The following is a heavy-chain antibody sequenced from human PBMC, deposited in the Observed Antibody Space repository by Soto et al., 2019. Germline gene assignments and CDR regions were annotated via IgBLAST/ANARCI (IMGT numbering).Heavy chain of an antibody. Sequence: QVQLVQSGAEVKKPGASAKVSCKASGYTFTNCIISWVRQAPGQGLEWMGWISAYNGNTKYAQKLQGRVTMTTDTSTSTASMELRSLRSDDTAVYYCARDTPPPDYWGQGTLVTVSS. V-gene: IGHV1-18*01. CDR3: ARDTPPPDY. J-gene: IGHJ4*02. CDR2: ISAYNGNT. CDR1: GYTFTNCI.